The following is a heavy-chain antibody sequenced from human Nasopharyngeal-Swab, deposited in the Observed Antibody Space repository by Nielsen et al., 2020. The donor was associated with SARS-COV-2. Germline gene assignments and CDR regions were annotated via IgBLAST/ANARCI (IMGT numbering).Heavy chain of an antibody. CDR1: GGTFSSYA. CDR3: ASPGGLRYFDWWI. D-gene: IGHD3-9*01. Sequence: SVKVSCKASGGTFSSYAISWVRQAPGQGLEWMGGIIPIFGTANYAQKFQGRVTITADESTSTAYMELSSLRSEDTAVYYCASPGGLRYFDWWIWGQGTMVTVSS. V-gene: IGHV1-69*13. J-gene: IGHJ3*02. CDR2: IIPIFGTA.